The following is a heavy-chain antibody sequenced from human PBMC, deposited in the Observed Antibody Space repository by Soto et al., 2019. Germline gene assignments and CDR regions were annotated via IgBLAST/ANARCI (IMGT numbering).Heavy chain of an antibody. CDR2: MNHNSGNT. J-gene: IGHJ3*02. V-gene: IGHV1-8*01. CDR3: ARERSSGAFDI. Sequence: QVQLVQSGAEVKKPGASVKVSCKTSGYTFTSYDINWVRQATGQGLEWMGWMNHNSGNTAYAQKFQGRVTMPRTTSISTAYMALSSLRSEDTAGYYCARERSSGAFDIWGQGTMVTVSS. D-gene: IGHD1-26*01. CDR1: GYTFTSYD.